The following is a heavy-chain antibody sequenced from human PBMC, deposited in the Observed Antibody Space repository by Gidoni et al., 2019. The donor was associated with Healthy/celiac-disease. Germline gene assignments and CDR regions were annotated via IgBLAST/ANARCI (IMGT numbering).Heavy chain of an antibody. V-gene: IGHV3-23*01. CDR1: GFTFSSYA. CDR3: AKDMTRIVGANLVY. Sequence: EVQLLASGGGLVQPGGSMRTSCAASGFTFSSYARSWVRQAPGKGLEWVSAISGSGGSTYYADSGKGRFTISRDNSKNTLYLQMSSLRAEDTAVYYCAKDMTRIVGANLVYWGQGTLVTVSS. J-gene: IGHJ4*02. CDR2: ISGSGGST. D-gene: IGHD1-26*01.